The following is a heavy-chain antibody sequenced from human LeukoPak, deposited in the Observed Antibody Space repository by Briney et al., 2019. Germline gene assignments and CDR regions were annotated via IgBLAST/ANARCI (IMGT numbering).Heavy chain of an antibody. CDR3: ARLYYYYYYMDV. Sequence: SETLSLTCTVSGGSISSSSYYWGWIRQPPGKGLEWIGSVYYSGSTYYNPSLKSRVAISVDTSKNQFSLKLSSVTAADTAVYYCARLYYYYYYMDVWGKGTTVTVSS. V-gene: IGHV4-39*01. CDR1: GGSISSSSYY. CDR2: VYYSGST. J-gene: IGHJ6*03.